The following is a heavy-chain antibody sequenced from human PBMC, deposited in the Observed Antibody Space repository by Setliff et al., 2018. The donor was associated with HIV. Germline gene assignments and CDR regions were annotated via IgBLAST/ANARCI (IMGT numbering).Heavy chain of an antibody. D-gene: IGHD3-3*01. V-gene: IGHV4-38-2*01. Sequence: PSETLSLTCGVSGYSMSSGYYWGWIRQPPGKGLEWIGNVYHTGSTYYNPSLKSRVTISVDTSKNQFSLKLSSVIAADTAVYYCARSQPDTIFGVVTFDCWGQGKMVTVSS. CDR1: GYSMSSGYY. J-gene: IGHJ4*02. CDR3: ARSQPDTIFGVVTFDC. CDR2: VYHTGST.